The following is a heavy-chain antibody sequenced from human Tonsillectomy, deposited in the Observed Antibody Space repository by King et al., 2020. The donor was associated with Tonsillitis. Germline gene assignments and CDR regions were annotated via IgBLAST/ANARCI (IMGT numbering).Heavy chain of an antibody. V-gene: IGHV3-43*01. J-gene: IGHJ4*02. D-gene: IGHD1-26*01. Sequence: QLVQSGGVVVQPGGSLRLSCAASGFTFDDYTMHWVRQAPGKGLEWVSLISWDGGSTYYADSVKGRFTISRDNSKNSLYLQMNSLRTEDTALYYCAKDTARGAEQTNYFDYWGQGTLVTVSS. CDR2: ISWDGGST. CDR3: AKDTARGAEQTNYFDY. CDR1: GFTFDDYT.